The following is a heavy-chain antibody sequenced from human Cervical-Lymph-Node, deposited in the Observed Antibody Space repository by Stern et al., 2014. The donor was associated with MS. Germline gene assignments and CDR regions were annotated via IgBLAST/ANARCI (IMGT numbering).Heavy chain of an antibody. CDR2: ISSVGS. Sequence: EVQLVESGGGLVKPGGSLLLSCAASGFPFSSHSMNWVRQAPGKGLEWVSSISSVGSFYAESVQGRFTISRDNAKDSLFLQMNSLRVDDTAVYYWAREPQGGAWYYGMDVWGQGTTVTVSS. CDR3: AREPQGGAWYYGMDV. D-gene: IGHD1-26*01. CDR1: GFPFSSHS. J-gene: IGHJ6*02. V-gene: IGHV3-21*06.